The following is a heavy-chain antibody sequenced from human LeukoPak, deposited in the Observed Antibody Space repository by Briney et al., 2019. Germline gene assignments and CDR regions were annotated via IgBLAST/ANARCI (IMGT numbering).Heavy chain of an antibody. Sequence: SETLSLTCTVSGGSISSGSYYWGWIRQPPGKGLEWIGSIYYSGSTYYNPPLKSRVTISVDTSKNQFSLKLSSVTAADTAVYYCARLTKRNDPFAIWGQGTMVTVSS. CDR1: GGSISSGSYY. J-gene: IGHJ3*02. V-gene: IGHV4-39*01. CDR3: ARLTKRNDPFAI. D-gene: IGHD1-14*01. CDR2: IYYSGST.